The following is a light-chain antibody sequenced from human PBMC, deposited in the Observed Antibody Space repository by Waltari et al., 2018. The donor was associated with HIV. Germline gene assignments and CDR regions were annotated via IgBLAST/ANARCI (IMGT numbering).Light chain of an antibody. V-gene: IGLV3-21*04. CDR2: YDS. J-gene: IGLJ2*01. CDR1: NIGSKS. CDR3: QVWDSSSDHVV. Sequence: SYVLTQPHSVSVAPGKTARLTCGGTNIGSKSVPWYPQTPGQAPLLVIYYDSARPSGIPERFSGSNSGNTATLTISRVEAGDEADYYCQVWDSSSDHVVFGGGTNLTVL.